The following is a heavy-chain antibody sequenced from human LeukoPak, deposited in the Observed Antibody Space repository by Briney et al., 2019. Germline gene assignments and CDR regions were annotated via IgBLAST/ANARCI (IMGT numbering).Heavy chain of an antibody. Sequence: ASVKVSCKASGYTFTDYYMHWVRQAPGQGLEWMGWINPNSGGTNYAQKFQGRVTMTRDTSVSTAYMELSRLRSDDTAVYYCARDWEYCSSTSCTNWFDPRGQGTLVTVSS. D-gene: IGHD2-2*01. CDR2: INPNSGGT. CDR3: ARDWEYCSSTSCTNWFDP. J-gene: IGHJ5*02. V-gene: IGHV1-2*02. CDR1: GYTFTDYY.